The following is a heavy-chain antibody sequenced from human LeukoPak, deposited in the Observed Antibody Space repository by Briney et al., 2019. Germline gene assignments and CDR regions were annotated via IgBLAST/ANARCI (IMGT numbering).Heavy chain of an antibody. CDR3: ARIGSYYTRMFDY. CDR1: GYTFTSYG. CDR2: INPNSGGT. V-gene: IGHV1-2*02. Sequence: ASVKVSCKASGYTFTSYGISWVRQAPGQGLGWMGWINPNSGGTNYAQEFQGRVTMTRDTSISTAYMELSRLRSDDTAVYYCARIGSYYTRMFDYWGQGTLVTVSS. D-gene: IGHD3-10*01. J-gene: IGHJ4*02.